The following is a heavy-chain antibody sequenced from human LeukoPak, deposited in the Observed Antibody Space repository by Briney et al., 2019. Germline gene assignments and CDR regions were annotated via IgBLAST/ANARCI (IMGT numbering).Heavy chain of an antibody. J-gene: IGHJ3*02. CDR1: GYTFRQYS. V-gene: IGHV1-18*01. D-gene: IGHD3-3*02. CDR3: ARDYILPLETDNGDGFAI. CDR2: VSPSHTSR. Sequence: ASVKVSCKASGYTFRQYSISWVRQAPGKGFEWMGWVSPSHTSRVYAQEFQGRVTMTADTNTNTVSMELRSLRFDDTAVYFCARDYILPLETDNGDGFAIWGQGTVVTVSS.